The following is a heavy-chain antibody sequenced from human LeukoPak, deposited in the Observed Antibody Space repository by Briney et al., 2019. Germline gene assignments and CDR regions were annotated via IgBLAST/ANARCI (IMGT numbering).Heavy chain of an antibody. V-gene: IGHV3-48*03. D-gene: IGHD3-10*02. CDR2: ISSSGSTI. CDR1: GFTFSSYE. J-gene: IGHJ6*04. Sequence: PGGSLRLSCAASGFTFSSYEMNWVRQAPGKGLEWVSYISSSGSTIYYADSVKGRSTISGDNAKNSLYLHMNSLRAEDTAVYYCAELGITMIGGVWGKGTTVTISS. CDR3: AELGITMIGGV.